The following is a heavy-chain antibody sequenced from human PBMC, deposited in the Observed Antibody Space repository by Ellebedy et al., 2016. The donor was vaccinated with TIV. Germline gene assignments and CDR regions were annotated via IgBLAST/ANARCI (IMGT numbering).Heavy chain of an antibody. Sequence: ASVKVSCXASGYTFTSYDINWVRQATGQGLEWMGWMNPNSGNTGYAQKFQGRVTMTRNTSISTAYMELSRLRSDDTAVYYCARAGDYGDPEPWGQGTLVTVSS. D-gene: IGHD4-17*01. J-gene: IGHJ5*02. V-gene: IGHV1-8*01. CDR1: GYTFTSYD. CDR2: MNPNSGNT. CDR3: ARAGDYGDPEP.